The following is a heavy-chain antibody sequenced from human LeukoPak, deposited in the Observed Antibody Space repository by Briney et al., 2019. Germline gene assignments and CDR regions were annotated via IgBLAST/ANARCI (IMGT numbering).Heavy chain of an antibody. D-gene: IGHD6-13*01. CDR1: GFTFSSYE. V-gene: IGHV3-48*03. CDR3: ARPSRPYRSSKYFQH. Sequence: PAGGSLRLSCAASGFTFSSYEMNWVRQVPGKGLEWISYISSSGGTIYFADSVKGRFTISRDNAKNSLYLQMNSLRAEDTAVYYCARPSRPYRSSKYFQHWGQGTLVIVSS. J-gene: IGHJ1*01. CDR2: ISSSGGTI.